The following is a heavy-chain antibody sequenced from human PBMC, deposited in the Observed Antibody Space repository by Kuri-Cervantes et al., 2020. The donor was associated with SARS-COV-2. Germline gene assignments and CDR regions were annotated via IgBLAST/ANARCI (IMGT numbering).Heavy chain of an antibody. CDR2: IYTSGST. J-gene: IGHJ4*02. Sequence: ESLKISCAVSGFTFSNYSMNWVRQAPGKGLEWIGRIYTSGSTNYNPSLKSRVTISVDTSKNQFSLKLSSVNPADTAVYYCARDFGLVDGGNPGSSFDYWGQGTLVTVSS. V-gene: IGHV4-4*07. CDR3: ARDFGLVDGGNPGSSFDY. D-gene: IGHD4-23*01. CDR1: GFTFSNYS.